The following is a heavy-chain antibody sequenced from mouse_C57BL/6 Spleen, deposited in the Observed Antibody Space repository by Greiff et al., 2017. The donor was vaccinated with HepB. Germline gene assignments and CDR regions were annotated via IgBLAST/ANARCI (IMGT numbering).Heavy chain of an antibody. CDR3: ARGDGKDY. J-gene: IGHJ2*01. Sequence: EVQLQQSGPELVKPGASVKISCKASGYTFTDYYMNWVKQSHGKSLEWIGDINPNNGGTSYNQKFKGKATLTVDKSSSTAYMELRSLTSEDSAVYYCARGDGKDYWGQGTTLTVSS. CDR2: INPNNGGT. CDR1: GYTFTDYY. V-gene: IGHV1-26*01. D-gene: IGHD1-1*01.